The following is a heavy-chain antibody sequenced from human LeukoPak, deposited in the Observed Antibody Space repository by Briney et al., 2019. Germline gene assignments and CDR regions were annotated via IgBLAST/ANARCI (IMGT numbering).Heavy chain of an antibody. CDR1: GFTFSVAA. Sequence: GSLRLSCAVSGFTFSVAAMTWVRQAPGKGLEWVSLIGASGESTYYADSVKGRFTISRDNSKNTLSLQMNSLRVEDTAMYFCAKDIQLSTWGLGTMVTVSS. D-gene: IGHD5-24*01. J-gene: IGHJ3*01. CDR3: AKDIQLST. CDR2: IGASGEST. V-gene: IGHV3-23*01.